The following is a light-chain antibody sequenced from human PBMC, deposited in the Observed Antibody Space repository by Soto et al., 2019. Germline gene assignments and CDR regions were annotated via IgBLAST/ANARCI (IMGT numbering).Light chain of an antibody. CDR3: QQYGSSGT. V-gene: IGKV3-20*01. Sequence: EIVLTQSPATLSLSPGERAALSCRASQSVSIYLAWYQQKPGQAPRLLIYGASNRATGIPDRFSGSGSGTDFTLTISRLEPEDFAVYYCQQYGSSGTLGQGTKVDI. J-gene: IGKJ1*01. CDR1: QSVSIY. CDR2: GAS.